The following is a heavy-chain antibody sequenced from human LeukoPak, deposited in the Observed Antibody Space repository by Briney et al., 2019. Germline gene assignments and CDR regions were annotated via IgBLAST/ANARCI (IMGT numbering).Heavy chain of an antibody. CDR2: IYTSGST. Sequence: SETLSLTCTVSGGSISSYYWSWIRQPAGKGLEWIGRIYTSGSTNYNPSLKSRVTMSVDTSKNQFSLKLSSVTAADTAVYYCARDRDYYDSTGLELEDYYMDVWGQGTLVTVSS. D-gene: IGHD3-22*01. CDR3: ARDRDYYDSTGLELEDYYMDV. CDR1: GGSISSYY. V-gene: IGHV4-4*07. J-gene: IGHJ4*02.